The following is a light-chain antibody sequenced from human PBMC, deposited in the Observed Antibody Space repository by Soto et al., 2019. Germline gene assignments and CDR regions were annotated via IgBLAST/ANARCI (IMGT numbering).Light chain of an antibody. CDR1: QRVCHY. J-gene: IGKJ1*01. CDR3: QQRSNWPPWT. V-gene: IGKV3-11*01. Sequence: EIVLTQSPAALSLVPGERAPLSCRASQRVCHYLAWYQQKPGQAPRLLIYDASNRATGIPARFSGSGSGTDFTLTISSLEPEDFAVYYCQQRSNWPPWTFGQGTKVEIK. CDR2: DAS.